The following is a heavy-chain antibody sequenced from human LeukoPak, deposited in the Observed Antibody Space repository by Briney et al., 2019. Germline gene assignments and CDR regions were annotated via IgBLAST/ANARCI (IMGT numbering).Heavy chain of an antibody. CDR2: IYYSGST. V-gene: IGHV4-59*04. D-gene: IGHD3-3*01. J-gene: IGHJ4*02. CDR3: ARGLASGYPPIPFDY. Sequence: PSETLSLTCAVSGDSISSDYWSWVRQPPGKGLEWIGSIYYSGSTYYNPSLKSRVTISVDTSKNEFSLNLTSVTAADTAIYYCARGLASGYPPIPFDYWGQGTLVTVSS. CDR1: GDSISSDY.